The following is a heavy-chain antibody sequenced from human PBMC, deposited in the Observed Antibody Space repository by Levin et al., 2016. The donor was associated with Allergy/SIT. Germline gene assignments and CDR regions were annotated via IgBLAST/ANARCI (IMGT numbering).Heavy chain of an antibody. CDR3: AKVPSTTGWSPPFHY. J-gene: IGHJ4*02. CDR2: ISYDGSDT. D-gene: IGHD1-1*01. Sequence: GESLKISCAASGFTFNTFGMHWVRQAPGKGLEWVAVISYDGSDTYYVDSVKGRFTISRDNSKNTLFLQMNRLRPEDTAVYYCAKVPSTTGWSPPFHYWGQGALVTVSS. CDR1: GFTFNTFG. V-gene: IGHV3-30*18.